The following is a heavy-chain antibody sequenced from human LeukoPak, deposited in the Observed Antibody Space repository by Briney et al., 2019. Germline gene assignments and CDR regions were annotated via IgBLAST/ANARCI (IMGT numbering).Heavy chain of an antibody. CDR3: STTYYYDSSEGY. CDR1: GFTFSNAW. Sequence: GGSLRPSCEASGFTFSNAWMNWVRQAPGKGLEWVGRIKSKTDGGTTDYAAPVKGRFTISRDDSKNTLYLQMNSLKTEDTAVYYCSTTYYYDSSEGYWGQGTLVTVSS. V-gene: IGHV3-15*07. CDR2: IKSKTDGGTT. D-gene: IGHD3-22*01. J-gene: IGHJ4*02.